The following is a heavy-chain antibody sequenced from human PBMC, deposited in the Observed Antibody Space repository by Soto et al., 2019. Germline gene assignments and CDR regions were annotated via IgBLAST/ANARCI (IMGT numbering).Heavy chain of an antibody. CDR1: GFTFSSYW. Sequence: GGSLRLSCAASGFTFSSYWMSWVRQAPGKGLEWVANIKQDGSEKYYVDSVKGRFTISRDNAKNSLYLQMNSLRAEDTAVYYCAREAYSSSSDAFDIWGQGTMVNVSS. CDR3: AREAYSSSSDAFDI. V-gene: IGHV3-7*03. D-gene: IGHD6-6*01. J-gene: IGHJ3*02. CDR2: IKQDGSEK.